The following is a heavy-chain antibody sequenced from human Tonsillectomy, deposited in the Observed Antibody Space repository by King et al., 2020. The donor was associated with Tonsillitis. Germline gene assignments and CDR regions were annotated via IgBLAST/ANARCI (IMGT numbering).Heavy chain of an antibody. J-gene: IGHJ5*02. CDR1: GFTFSSYW. CDR3: TSWYGGNWFDP. D-gene: IGHD6-13*01. Sequence: VQLVESGGGLVQPGGSLRLSCAASGFTFSSYWMSWVRQAPGKGLEWVANIKQDGSEKYYVDSVKGRFTISRDNAKNSLYLRMNSLRAEDTAVYYCTSWYGGNWFDPWGQGTLVTVSS. V-gene: IGHV3-7*01. CDR2: IKQDGSEK.